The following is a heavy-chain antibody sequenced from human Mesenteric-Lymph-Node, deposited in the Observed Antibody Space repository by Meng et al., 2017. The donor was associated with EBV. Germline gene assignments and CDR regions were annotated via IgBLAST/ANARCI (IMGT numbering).Heavy chain of an antibody. CDR3: ARSAPAPDY. V-gene: IGHV3-74*01. Sequence: VESRGRVLPPRSPLCLLCAATVFTYNSYWMTCVRQAPGKVLLLVSRIYSDKCNTYYAESVKSRFTISRDDAKNTLYLQMNSLRAEDTAVYYCARSAPAPDYWGQGTLVTVSS. CDR1: VFTYNSYW. J-gene: IGHJ4*02. CDR2: IYSDKCNT. D-gene: IGHD6-25*01.